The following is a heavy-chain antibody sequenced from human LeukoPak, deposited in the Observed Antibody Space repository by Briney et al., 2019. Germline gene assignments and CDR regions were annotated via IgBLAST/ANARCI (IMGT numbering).Heavy chain of an antibody. Sequence: SVKVSCKASGGTFSSYAISWVRQAPGQGLEWMGGIIPIFGTANYAQKFQGRVTITTDESASTAYMELSSLRSEDTAVYYCARAPARITMIVVVGDAFDIWGQGTMVTVST. V-gene: IGHV1-69*05. CDR3: ARAPARITMIVVVGDAFDI. J-gene: IGHJ3*02. D-gene: IGHD3-22*01. CDR2: IIPIFGTA. CDR1: GGTFSSYA.